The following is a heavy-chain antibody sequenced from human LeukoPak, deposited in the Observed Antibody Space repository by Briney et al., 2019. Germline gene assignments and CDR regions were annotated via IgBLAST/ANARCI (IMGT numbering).Heavy chain of an antibody. D-gene: IGHD3-9*01. Sequence: ASLTVSFKDSDDTFTRDGMRWVREAAGQGRGGMGWISAYNANTNYAQTLQGRVTMTTDTSTSTAYMELRSLRSDDTAVYYCARGIRYGEPFDIWGQGTMVTVSS. V-gene: IGHV1-18*01. CDR3: ARGIRYGEPFDI. J-gene: IGHJ3*02. CDR1: DDTFTRDG. CDR2: ISAYNANT.